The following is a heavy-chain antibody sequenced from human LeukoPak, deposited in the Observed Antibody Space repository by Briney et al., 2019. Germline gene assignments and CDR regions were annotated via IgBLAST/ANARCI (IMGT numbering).Heavy chain of an antibody. D-gene: IGHD2-2*01. CDR1: GGSFSGYY. Sequence: PSETLSLTCAVYGGSFSGYYWSWIRQPPGKGLEWIGEINHSGSTNYNPSLKSRVTISVDTSKNQFSLKLSSVTAADTAVYYCARGILTYKYCSSTSCFPSFDYWGQGTLVTVSS. CDR2: INHSGST. CDR3: ARGILTYKYCSSTSCFPSFDY. V-gene: IGHV4-34*01. J-gene: IGHJ4*02.